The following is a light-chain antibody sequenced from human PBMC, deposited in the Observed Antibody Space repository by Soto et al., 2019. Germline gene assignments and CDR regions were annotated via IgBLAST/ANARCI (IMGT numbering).Light chain of an antibody. V-gene: IGLV7-43*01. CDR2: STS. CDR1: TGAVTRDSY. CDR3: LLNTGDAWV. J-gene: IGLJ3*02. Sequence: QTVVTQEPSLTVSPGGTVTLTCASSTGAVTRDSYSNRFQQKPGQTPRALIYSTSQKHSWTPARFSGSLFGGKAALTLSAVQPEDEADYYCLLNTGDAWVFGGGTKLTVL.